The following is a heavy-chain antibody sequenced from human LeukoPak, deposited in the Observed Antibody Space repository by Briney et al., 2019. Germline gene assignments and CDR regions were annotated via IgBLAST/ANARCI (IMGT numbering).Heavy chain of an antibody. Sequence: GGSLRLSCAASGFTFSSYGMHWVRQAPGKGLDWVAFIRYDGNNKYYADSVKGRFTISRDSSKNTLYLQMNSLRAEDTAVYYCAKDKPKSYYDSSGYLDSWGQGILVTVSS. CDR2: IRYDGNNK. V-gene: IGHV3-30*02. CDR3: AKDKPKSYYDSSGYLDS. CDR1: GFTFSSYG. D-gene: IGHD3-22*01. J-gene: IGHJ4*02.